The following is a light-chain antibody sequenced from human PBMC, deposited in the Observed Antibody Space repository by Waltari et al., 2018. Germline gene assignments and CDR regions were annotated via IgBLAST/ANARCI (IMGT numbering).Light chain of an antibody. CDR1: NFNIGTNY. CDR3: ETWDRGLSLVL. V-gene: IGLV1-51*01. CDR2: DND. Sequence: QSVLTHPPSVSAAPGQKVTIACSGSNFNIGTNYVSWYQHRPGPAPKLLIYDNDKRPSGIPDRFSGSTSGTSATLGITGLQTGDEADYYCETWDRGLSLVLFGGGTKLTVL. J-gene: IGLJ2*01.